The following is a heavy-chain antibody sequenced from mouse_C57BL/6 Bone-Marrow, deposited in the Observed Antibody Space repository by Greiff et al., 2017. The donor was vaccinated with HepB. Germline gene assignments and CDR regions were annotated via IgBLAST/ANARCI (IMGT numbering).Heavy chain of an antibody. J-gene: IGHJ2*01. CDR2: IDPSDSYT. V-gene: IGHV1-59*01. CDR3: AIYYVYDGYFDY. D-gene: IGHD2-2*01. Sequence: QVQLQQPGAELVRPGTSVKLSCKASGYTFTSYWMHWVKQRPGQGLEWIGVIDPSDSYTNYNQKFKGKATLTVDTSSSTAYMQLSSLTSEDSAVYYCAIYYVYDGYFDYWGQGTTLTVSS. CDR1: GYTFTSYW.